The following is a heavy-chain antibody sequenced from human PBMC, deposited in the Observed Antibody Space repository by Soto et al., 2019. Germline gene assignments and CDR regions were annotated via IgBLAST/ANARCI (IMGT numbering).Heavy chain of an antibody. CDR2: IYYSGST. CDR3: ARWTLYYGSGSYHFDY. D-gene: IGHD3-10*01. Sequence: SETLSLTCTVSGGSISSSSYYWGWIRQPPGKGLEWIGSIYYSGSTYYNPSLKSRVTISVDTSKNQFSLKLSSVTVADTAVYYCARWTLYYGSGSYHFDYWGQGTLVTVSS. CDR1: GGSISSSSYY. J-gene: IGHJ4*02. V-gene: IGHV4-39*01.